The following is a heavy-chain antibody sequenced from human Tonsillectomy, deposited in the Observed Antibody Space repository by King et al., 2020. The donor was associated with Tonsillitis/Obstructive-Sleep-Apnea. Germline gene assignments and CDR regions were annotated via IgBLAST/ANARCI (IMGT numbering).Heavy chain of an antibody. Sequence: VQLVESGGGVVQPGGSLRLSCEASGFTFSRSGIHWVRQAPGKGLEWVAVISNDGSHNYYADSVKGRFTISRDNSKNTLYLQMNRLRAEDTAVYYCAKDGCEDIVVVPAAIRDYYYYFMDVWGKGTTVTVSS. CDR1: GFTFSRSG. J-gene: IGHJ6*03. V-gene: IGHV3-30*18. CDR3: AKDGCEDIVVVPAAIRDYYYYFMDV. CDR2: ISNDGSHN. D-gene: IGHD2-2*02.